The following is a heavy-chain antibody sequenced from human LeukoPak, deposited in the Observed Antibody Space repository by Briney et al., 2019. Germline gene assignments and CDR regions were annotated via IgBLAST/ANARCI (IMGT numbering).Heavy chain of an antibody. J-gene: IGHJ5*02. CDR2: IYYSGST. V-gene: IGHV4-39*01. Sequence: SETLSLTCTVSGGSISSSSYYWGWIRQPPGKGLEWIGSIYYSGSTYYNPSLKSRVTIPVDTSKNQFSLKLSSVTAADTAVYYCARHRGYCSSTSCYIWWFDPWGQGTLVTVSS. D-gene: IGHD2-2*02. CDR3: ARHRGYCSSTSCYIWWFDP. CDR1: GGSISSSSYY.